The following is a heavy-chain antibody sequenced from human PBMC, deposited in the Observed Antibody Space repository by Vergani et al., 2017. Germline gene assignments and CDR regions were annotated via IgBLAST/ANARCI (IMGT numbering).Heavy chain of an antibody. Sequence: QVQLQESGPGLVKPLQTLSLTCTVSSGSIRSRDDSWNWIRQPPGKGLEWIGKIYYDGNPSYNQSLKSRISVSVDTSRNQFSLRLNSVTAADTAVYYCARQSGIVYDIFSGTQYFFDFWGQGTLVTVSS. CDR1: SGSIRSRDDS. V-gene: IGHV4-30-4*01. CDR2: IYYDGNP. D-gene: IGHD3-9*01. J-gene: IGHJ4*02. CDR3: ARQSGIVYDIFSGTQYFFDF.